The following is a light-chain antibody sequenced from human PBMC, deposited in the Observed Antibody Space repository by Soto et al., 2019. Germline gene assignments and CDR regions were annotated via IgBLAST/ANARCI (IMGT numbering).Light chain of an antibody. CDR1: SSDVGGYNY. CDR2: EVS. Sequence: QSALTQPPSASGSPGQSVTISCTGTSSDVGGYNYVSWYQQHPGKAPKLMIYEVSTRPSGVPARFSGSKSGNTASLTVSGLQAEYEADYYCSSYAGSNNFDVVFGGGTKLTVL. V-gene: IGLV2-8*01. J-gene: IGLJ2*01. CDR3: SSYAGSNNFDVV.